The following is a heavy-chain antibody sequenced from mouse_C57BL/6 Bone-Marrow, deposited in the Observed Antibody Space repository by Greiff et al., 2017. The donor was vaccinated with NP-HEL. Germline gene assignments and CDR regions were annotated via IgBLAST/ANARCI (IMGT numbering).Heavy chain of an antibody. CDR3: ARPNYYYGSSSYFDY. CDR1: GFTFSDYG. Sequence: EVKLMESGGGLVKPGGSLKLSCAASGFTFSDYGMHWVRQAPEKGLEWVAYISSGSSTIYYADIVKGRFTISRDNAKNTLFLQMTSLRSEDTAMYYCARPNYYYGSSSYFDYWGQGTTLTVSA. V-gene: IGHV5-17*01. D-gene: IGHD1-1*01. J-gene: IGHJ2*01. CDR2: ISSGSSTI.